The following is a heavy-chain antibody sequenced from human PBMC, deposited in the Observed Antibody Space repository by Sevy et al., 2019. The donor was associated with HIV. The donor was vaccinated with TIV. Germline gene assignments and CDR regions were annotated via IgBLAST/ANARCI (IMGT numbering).Heavy chain of an antibody. D-gene: IGHD3-10*01. CDR2: IYTSGST. V-gene: IGHV4-4*07. CDR1: GGSISSYY. J-gene: IGHJ6*03. Sequence: SETLSLTCTVSGGSISSYYWSWIRQPAGKGLEWIGRIYTSGSTNYNPSLKSRVTMSVDTSKNQFSLKLSSVTAADTAMYYCARDFDYYGSGSYQLGYYYYYYMDVWGKGTTVTVSS. CDR3: ARDFDYYGSGSYQLGYYYYYYMDV.